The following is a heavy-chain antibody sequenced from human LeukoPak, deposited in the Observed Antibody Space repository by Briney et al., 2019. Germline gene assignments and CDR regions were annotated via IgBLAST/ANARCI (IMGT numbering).Heavy chain of an antibody. CDR1: GGSISSYY. Sequence: SETLSLTCTVSGGSISSYYWSWIRQPPGKGLEWIGYIYYSGSTNYNPSLKSRVTISVDTSKNQFSLKLSSVTAADTAVYYCARELDYYGSGSYSYYYGMDVWGKGTTVTVSS. V-gene: IGHV4-59*01. CDR2: IYYSGST. J-gene: IGHJ6*04. CDR3: ARELDYYGSGSYSYYYGMDV. D-gene: IGHD3-10*01.